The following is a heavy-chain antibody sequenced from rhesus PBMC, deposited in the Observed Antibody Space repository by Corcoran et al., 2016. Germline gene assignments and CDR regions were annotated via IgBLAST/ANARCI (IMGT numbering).Heavy chain of an antibody. Sequence: EVQLVQSGAEVKRPGESLRISCKTSGYSFTGSWISWVRQMPGKGLEWMGIIYPGDSDTRYSPSFQGQVTNSADKSISTAYLQWSSLKASDTATYYCAKDNPGWTGYYFYWGQGVLVTVSS. CDR2: IYPGDSDT. J-gene: IGHJ4*01. CDR1: GYSFTGSW. CDR3: AKDNPGWTGYYFY. V-gene: IGHV5-43*01. D-gene: IGHD3-3*01.